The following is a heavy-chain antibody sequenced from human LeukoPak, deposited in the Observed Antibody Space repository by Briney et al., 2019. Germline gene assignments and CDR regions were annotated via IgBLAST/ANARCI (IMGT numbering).Heavy chain of an antibody. D-gene: IGHD3-16*02. V-gene: IGHV1-69*05. J-gene: IGHJ3*02. Sequence: ASVKVSCKASGGTFSSYAISWVRQAPGQGLEWMGGIIPIFGTANYAQKFQGRVTITTDESTSTAYMELSSLRSEDTAVYYCARRGGDYVWGSYRFGAFDIWGQGTMVTVSS. CDR2: IIPIFGTA. CDR3: ARRGGDYVWGSYRFGAFDI. CDR1: GGTFSSYA.